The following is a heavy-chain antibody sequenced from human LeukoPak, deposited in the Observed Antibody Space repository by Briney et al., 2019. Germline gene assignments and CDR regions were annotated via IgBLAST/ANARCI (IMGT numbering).Heavy chain of an antibody. CDR1: GGSISSYY. CDR2: IYYSGST. Sequence: PSETLSLTCTVSGGSISSYYWSWIRQPPGKGLEWIGYIYYSGSTNYNPSLKSRVTISVDTPKNQFSLKLSSETAADTAVYYCARVDILTGYTFDYWGQGTLVTVSS. V-gene: IGHV4-59*01. D-gene: IGHD3-9*01. CDR3: ARVDILTGYTFDY. J-gene: IGHJ4*02.